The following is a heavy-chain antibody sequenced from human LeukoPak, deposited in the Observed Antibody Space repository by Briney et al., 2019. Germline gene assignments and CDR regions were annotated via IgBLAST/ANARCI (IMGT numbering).Heavy chain of an antibody. CDR1: GFTFDSYA. CDR3: AKDSSGRSDYYDITGYRFLFDA. D-gene: IGHD3-22*01. V-gene: IGHV3-23*01. J-gene: IGHJ5*02. Sequence: GGSQRLSCAASGFTFDSYAMSWARQAPGKGLEWVSAVSRFGGTTYYADSVKGRFTISRDNSKNMLSLQMNSLRAEDTAVYYCAKDSSGRSDYYDITGYRFLFDAWGQGTLVTVSS. CDR2: VSRFGGTT.